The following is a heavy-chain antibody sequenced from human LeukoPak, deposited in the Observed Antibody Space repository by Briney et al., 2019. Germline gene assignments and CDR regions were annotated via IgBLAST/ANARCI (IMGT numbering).Heavy chain of an antibody. CDR1: GFTFSSYA. CDR2: ISGSGGST. J-gene: IGHJ4*02. V-gene: IGHV3-23*01. D-gene: IGHD3-22*01. CDR3: AKKAPYYYDSSGYYFDY. Sequence: GGSLRLSCAASGFTFSSYAMSWVRQAPGKGLEWVSAISGSGGSTYYADSVKGRFTISRDNSKNTLYLQMNSLRAEDTAVYYCAKKAPYYYDSSGYYFDYWGQGTLVTVSS.